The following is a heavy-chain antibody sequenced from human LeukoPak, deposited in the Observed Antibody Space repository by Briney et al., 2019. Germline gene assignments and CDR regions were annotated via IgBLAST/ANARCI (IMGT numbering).Heavy chain of an antibody. J-gene: IGHJ4*02. CDR3: AREGPGIPSRSTTFDY. D-gene: IGHD3-16*02. CDR1: GFTFSNYA. V-gene: IGHV3-23*01. Sequence: PGGSLRLSCAASGFTFSNYAMSWVRLAPGKGLEWVSAISNDGSRTYYADSVKGRFTISRDNSKRTLYLEMNSLRAEDTAVYFCAREGPGIPSRSTTFDYWGQGTLVTVSS. CDR2: ISNDGSRT.